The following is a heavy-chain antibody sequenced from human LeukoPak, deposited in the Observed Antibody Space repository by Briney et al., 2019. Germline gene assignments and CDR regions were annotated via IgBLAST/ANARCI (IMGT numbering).Heavy chain of an antibody. CDR3: ARYDFWSGYLDY. CDR1: GGSISSSSYY. D-gene: IGHD3-3*01. V-gene: IGHV4-39*01. Sequence: SETLSLTCTVSGGSISSSSYYWGWIRQPPGKGLEWIGSIYYSGSTYYNPSLKSRVTISVDTSKNQFSLKLSSVTAADTAVSYCARYDFWSGYLDYWGQGTLVTVSS. CDR2: IYYSGST. J-gene: IGHJ4*02.